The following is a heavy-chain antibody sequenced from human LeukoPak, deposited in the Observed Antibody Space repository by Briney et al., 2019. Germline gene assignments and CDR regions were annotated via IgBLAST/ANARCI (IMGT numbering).Heavy chain of an antibody. J-gene: IGHJ4*02. CDR3: ARDDTGYSSGWSKDFDY. CDR2: IYYSGSI. D-gene: IGHD6-19*01. Sequence: PSETLSLTCSVSVYSISNAYYWGWIRQPPGKGLEWIGSIYYSGSIFYNPSLKSRVTISIDTSKNHFSLKLSSVTAADTAVYYCARDDTGYSSGWSKDFDYWGQGTLVTVSS. CDR1: VYSISNAYY. V-gene: IGHV4-38-2*02.